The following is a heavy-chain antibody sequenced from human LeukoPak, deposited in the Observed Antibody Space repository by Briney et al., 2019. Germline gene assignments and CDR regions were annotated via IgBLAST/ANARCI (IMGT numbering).Heavy chain of an antibody. J-gene: IGHJ5*02. Sequence: SETLSLTCAVYGGSFSGYYWSWIRQPPGKGLEWIGEINHSGSTNYNPSLKSRVTISVDTSKNQFSLKLSSVTAADTAVYYCARRGRLRFLAWLLYTWFDPWGQGTLVTVSS. D-gene: IGHD3-3*01. V-gene: IGHV4-34*01. CDR2: INHSGST. CDR3: ARRGRLRFLAWLLYTWFDP. CDR1: GGSFSGYY.